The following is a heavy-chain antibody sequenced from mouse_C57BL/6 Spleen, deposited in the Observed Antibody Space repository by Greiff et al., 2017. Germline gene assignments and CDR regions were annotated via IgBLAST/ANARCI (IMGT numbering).Heavy chain of an antibody. Sequence: QVQLQQPGAELVKPGASVKMSCKASGYTFTSYWITWVKQRPGQGLEWIGDIYPGSGSTNYNEKFKSKATLTVDTSSSTAYMQLSSLTSEDSAVYYCARWTTVVATKEFWYFDVWGTGTTVTVSS. CDR2: IYPGSGST. J-gene: IGHJ1*03. CDR1: GYTFTSYW. D-gene: IGHD1-1*01. V-gene: IGHV1-55*01. CDR3: ARWTTVVATKEFWYFDV.